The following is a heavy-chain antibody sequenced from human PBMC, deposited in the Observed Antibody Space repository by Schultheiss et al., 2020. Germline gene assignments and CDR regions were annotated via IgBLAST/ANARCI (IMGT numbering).Heavy chain of an antibody. CDR1: GYTFTSYY. V-gene: IGHV1-46*01. CDR2: INPSGGST. Sequence: ASVKVSCKASGYTFTSYYMHWVRQAPGQGLEWMGIINPSGGSTSYAQKFQGRVTMTRDTSTSTVYMELSSLRSEDTAVYYCARDGGGGYSSSWPLRNWFDPWGQGTLVTVSS. CDR3: ARDGGGGYSSSWPLRNWFDP. J-gene: IGHJ5*02. D-gene: IGHD6-13*01.